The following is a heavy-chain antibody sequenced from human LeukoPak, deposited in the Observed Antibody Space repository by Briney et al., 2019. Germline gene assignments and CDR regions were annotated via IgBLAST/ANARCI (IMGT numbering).Heavy chain of an antibody. J-gene: IGHJ5*02. Sequence: GGSLRLSCAASGFTFSSYWMSWVRQAPGKGPEWVSGISAGGGSTYYADSVKGRFTISRDNSKNTLYLQMNSLTVEDTAVYYCAKSPRSAADNWFDPWGQGTLVTVSS. V-gene: IGHV3-23*01. CDR1: GFTFSSYW. CDR2: ISAGGGST. CDR3: AKSPRSAADNWFDP. D-gene: IGHD6-13*01.